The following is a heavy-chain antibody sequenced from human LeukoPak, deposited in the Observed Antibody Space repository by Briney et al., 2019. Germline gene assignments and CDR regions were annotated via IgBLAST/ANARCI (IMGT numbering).Heavy chain of an antibody. Sequence: PSETLSLTCTVSGGSISSSSYYWGWIRQPPGKGLEWIGSIYYSGSTYYNPSLKSRVTISVDTSKNQFSLKLSSVTAADTAVYYCARRFYDSSGYNYDYFDYWGQGTLVTVSS. CDR3: ARRFYDSSGYNYDYFDY. J-gene: IGHJ4*02. D-gene: IGHD3-22*01. V-gene: IGHV4-39*01. CDR1: GGSISSSSYY. CDR2: IYYSGST.